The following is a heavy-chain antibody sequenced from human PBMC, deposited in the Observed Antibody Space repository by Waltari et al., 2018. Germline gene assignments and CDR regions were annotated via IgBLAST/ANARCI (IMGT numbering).Heavy chain of an antibody. CDR1: GYTLSELS. CDR2: FDHEDGET. CDR3: ATNRATIFGVVTHFDF. Sequence: QVQLVQSGAEVKKPGASVKVSCKVSGYTLSELSMHWVRQAPGKGLEWMGSFDHEDGETIYVQKLQGRVIMTEDTSTDTAYMELSSLRSEDTAVYYCATNRATIFGVVTHFDFWGQGTLVTVSS. J-gene: IGHJ4*02. D-gene: IGHD3-3*01. V-gene: IGHV1-24*01.